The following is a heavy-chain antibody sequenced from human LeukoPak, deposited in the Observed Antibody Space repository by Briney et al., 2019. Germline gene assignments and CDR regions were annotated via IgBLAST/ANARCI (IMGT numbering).Heavy chain of an antibody. CDR2: ITGSSSNT. D-gene: IGHD6-19*01. Sequence: GSLRLSCAASGFTFSNTAMIWVRQAPGKGLEWVSAITGSSSNTYYADSVKGRFTISRDNSRNTVYLQMNSLRVEDTAIYYCANSLRIARGWLPPTFFDYWGQGTLVTVSS. CDR3: ANSLRIARGWLPPTFFDY. J-gene: IGHJ4*02. V-gene: IGHV3-23*01. CDR1: GFTFSNTA.